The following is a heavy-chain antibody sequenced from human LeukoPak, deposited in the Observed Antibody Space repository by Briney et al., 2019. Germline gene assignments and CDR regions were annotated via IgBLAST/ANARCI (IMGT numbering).Heavy chain of an antibody. Sequence: GGSLRLSCAASGFTFSSYAMSWVRQAPGKGLEWVSAISGSGGSTYYADSVKGRFTISRDSSKNTLYLQMNSLRAEDTAVYYCASPYYYGSGVLDYYGMDVWGQGTTVTVSS. CDR1: GFTFSSYA. J-gene: IGHJ6*02. D-gene: IGHD3-10*01. CDR2: ISGSGGST. V-gene: IGHV3-23*01. CDR3: ASPYYYGSGVLDYYGMDV.